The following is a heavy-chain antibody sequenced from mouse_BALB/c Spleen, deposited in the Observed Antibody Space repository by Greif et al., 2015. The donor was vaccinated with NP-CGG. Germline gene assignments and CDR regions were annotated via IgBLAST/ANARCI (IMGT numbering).Heavy chain of an antibody. Sequence: EVKLVESGGGLVKPGGSLKLSCAASGFTFSSYAMSWVRQTPEKRLEWVATISRGGSYTYYPDSVKGRFTISRDNAKNTLYLQMSSRRSEDTAMYYCARPTVVPPYYFDYWGQGTTLTVSS. D-gene: IGHD1-1*01. J-gene: IGHJ2*01. CDR1: GFTFSSYA. V-gene: IGHV5-9-1*01. CDR2: ISRGGSYT. CDR3: ARPTVVPPYYFDY.